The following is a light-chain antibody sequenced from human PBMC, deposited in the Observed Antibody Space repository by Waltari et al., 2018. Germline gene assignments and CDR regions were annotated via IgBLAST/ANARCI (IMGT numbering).Light chain of an antibody. CDR1: QSVSSSY. CDR2: GAS. Sequence: EIVLTQSPGTLSLSPGEIATLSCRASQSVSSSYLAWYQQEPGQAPRLLIYGASSRAPGIPDRFSGSGSGTDFTLTISRLEPEDFAVYYCQQYGSSPRTFGQGAKVEIK. V-gene: IGKV3-20*01. CDR3: QQYGSSPRT. J-gene: IGKJ1*01.